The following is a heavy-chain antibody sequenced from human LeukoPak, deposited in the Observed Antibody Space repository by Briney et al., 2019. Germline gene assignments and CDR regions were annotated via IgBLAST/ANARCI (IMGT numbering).Heavy chain of an antibody. CDR3: ARDRPPRPFDF. CDR1: GFTFSTFS. V-gene: IGHV3-48*01. CDR2: ISSTSRST. Sequence: PGGSLRLSCAASGFTFSTFSMNWVRQAPGKRLEWLSYISSTSRSTYYAASVKGRFTISRDNANHSLYLQMSGLKVEDTAVYYCARDRPPRPFDFWGPGVLFTVSS. J-gene: IGHJ4*02. D-gene: IGHD6-6*01.